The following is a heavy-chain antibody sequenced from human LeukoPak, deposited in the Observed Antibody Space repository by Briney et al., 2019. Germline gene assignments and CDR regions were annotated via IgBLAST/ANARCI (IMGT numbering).Heavy chain of an antibody. D-gene: IGHD2-8*01. V-gene: IGHV3-30*02. CDR1: LFTLSSYG. Sequence: GGSLRLSCAASLFTLSSYGMHWVRQAPGKGLEWGAYIQYDGSNEQYTDSVKGRFSISRDSSKNILHLQMNSRRAEDTAVYYCAKDRCSNGVGCYYYYMDVWGKGTTVTISS. CDR2: IQYDGSNE. J-gene: IGHJ6*03. CDR3: AKDRCSNGVGCYYYYMDV.